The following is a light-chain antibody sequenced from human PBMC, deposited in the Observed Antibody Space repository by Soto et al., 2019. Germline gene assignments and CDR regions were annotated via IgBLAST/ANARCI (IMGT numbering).Light chain of an antibody. CDR2: GAF. CDR1: QSISSRY. J-gene: IGKJ2*01. Sequence: EIVLTQSPGTLSLSPGERATLSCRASQSISSRYLAWYQQKPGQAPRLLIYGAFSRATGIPDRFSGSGSGTDFHLSLRRLGAEGFARYYCQPYGSSTYTFGQGNKLEIK. CDR3: QPYGSSTYT. V-gene: IGKV3-20*01.